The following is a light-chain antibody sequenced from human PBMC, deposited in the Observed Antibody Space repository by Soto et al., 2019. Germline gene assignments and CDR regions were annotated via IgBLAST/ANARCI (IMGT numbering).Light chain of an antibody. J-gene: IGLJ1*01. CDR3: SAYTVSRTYV. CDR2: NVY. V-gene: IGLV2-14*03. Sequence: LTQPASVSGSPGQSITISCTGTSSDVGAYNFVSWHQQHPGKAPKLMIYNVYDRPSGISYRFSGSKSGNTASLTISGLQGEDEADYYCSAYTVSRTYVFGTGT. CDR1: SSDVGAYNF.